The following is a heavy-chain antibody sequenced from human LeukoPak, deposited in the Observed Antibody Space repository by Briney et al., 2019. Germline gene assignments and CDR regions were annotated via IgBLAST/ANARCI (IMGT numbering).Heavy chain of an antibody. CDR2: INHSGST. Sequence: SETLSLTCAVYGGSFSGYYWSWIRQPPGKGLEWIGEINHSGSTNYNPSLKSRVTISVDTSKNQFSLKLGSVTAADTAVYYCALGGYLRAYRQGKYFQHWGQGTLVTISS. CDR1: GGSFSGYY. D-gene: IGHD6-25*01. V-gene: IGHV4-34*01. CDR3: ALGGYLRAYRQGKYFQH. J-gene: IGHJ1*01.